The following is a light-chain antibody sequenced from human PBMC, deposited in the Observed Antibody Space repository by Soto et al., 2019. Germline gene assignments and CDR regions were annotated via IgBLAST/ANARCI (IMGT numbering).Light chain of an antibody. Sequence: DIQMTQSPSSVSASVGDRVTITCRASQDIANYLAWYQQKSGKVPKLLIFAAFTLQSGVPSRFSGSGSGTEFTLTISSLQPEDVATYYCQNYNSALWTFGQGTKVEIK. V-gene: IGKV1-27*01. CDR3: QNYNSALWT. CDR2: AAF. CDR1: QDIANY. J-gene: IGKJ1*01.